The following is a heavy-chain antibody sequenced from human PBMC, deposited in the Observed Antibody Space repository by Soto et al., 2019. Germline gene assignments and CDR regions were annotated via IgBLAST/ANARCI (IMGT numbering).Heavy chain of an antibody. CDR3: TRRYYDSSGYVGMDV. Sequence: PGESLKISCEGSGYSFTSYWISWLRQMPGIGLEWMGRIDPSDSYTNYNPSLRGHVTISADKSISTAYLQWSSLRASDTAIYYCTRRYYDSSGYVGMDVWGQGTTVTVSS. J-gene: IGHJ6*02. CDR1: GYSFTSYW. CDR2: IDPSDSYT. D-gene: IGHD3-22*01. V-gene: IGHV5-10-1*01.